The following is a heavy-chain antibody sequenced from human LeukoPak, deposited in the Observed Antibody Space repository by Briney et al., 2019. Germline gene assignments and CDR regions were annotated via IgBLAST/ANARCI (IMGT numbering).Heavy chain of an antibody. CDR3: ARSPGDPWDDTSFYLDV. CDR2: HSMSDDKP. J-gene: IGHJ6*03. V-gene: IGHV1-18*01. D-gene: IGHD4-17*01. CDR1: GYTLTSHG. Sequence: ASVKVSCKASGYTLTSHGITWVRQAPGQGLEWMGGHSMSDDKPKYAQRFQGRVTMTTDTSTGTAYMDLRGLRPDDTAVYYCARSPGDPWDDTSFYLDVWGEGTTVTVSS.